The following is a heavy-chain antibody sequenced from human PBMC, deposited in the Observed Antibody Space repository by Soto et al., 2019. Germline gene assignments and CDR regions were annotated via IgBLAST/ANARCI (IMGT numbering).Heavy chain of an antibody. CDR3: ARFRRGLYYFDY. CDR2: IYYSGST. CDR1: GGSISSYY. Sequence: PSETLSLTCTVSGGSISSYYWSWIRQPPGKGLEWIGYIYYSGSTNYNPSLKSRVTISVDTSKNQFSLKLSSVTAADTAVYYCARFRRGLYYFDYWGQGTLVTVSS. V-gene: IGHV4-59*01. J-gene: IGHJ4*02. D-gene: IGHD3-22*01.